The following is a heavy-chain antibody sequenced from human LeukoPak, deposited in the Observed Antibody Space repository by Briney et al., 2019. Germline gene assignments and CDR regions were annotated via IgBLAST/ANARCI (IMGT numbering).Heavy chain of an antibody. CDR1: GGSISSSSYY. CDR2: IYYSGST. J-gene: IGHJ3*02. CDR3: AFTQFGDAFDI. D-gene: IGHD3-16*01. Sequence: SETLSLTCTVSGGSISSSSYYWGWIRQPPGRGLEWIGSIYYSGSTYYNPSLKSRVTISVDTSKNQFSLKLSSVTAADTAVYYCAFTQFGDAFDIWGKGTMVTVSS. V-gene: IGHV4-39*01.